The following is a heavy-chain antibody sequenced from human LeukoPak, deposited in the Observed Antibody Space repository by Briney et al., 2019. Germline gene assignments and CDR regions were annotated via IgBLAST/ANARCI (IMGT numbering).Heavy chain of an antibody. J-gene: IGHJ4*02. CDR3: IGYGGHSV. V-gene: IGHV3-66*01. CDR1: GFTVNNNH. D-gene: IGHD4-23*01. Sequence: PGGSLRLSCAASGFTVNNNHESWVRQAPGKGLEWVSIIYNDGNTYYADSVKGRFTISRDTSMNTLHLQMNSLRAEDTAVYYCIGYGGHSVWGQGTLVTVSS. CDR2: IYNDGNT.